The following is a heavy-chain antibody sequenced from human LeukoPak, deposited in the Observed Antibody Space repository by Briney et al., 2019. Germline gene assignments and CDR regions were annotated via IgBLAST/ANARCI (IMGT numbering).Heavy chain of an antibody. CDR1: GFTFSHAS. V-gene: IGHV3-15*01. D-gene: IGHD3-3*01. CDR3: TTLYYDFWSGYLNVFDI. Sequence: GGSLRLSCAGSGFTFSHASMGWVRQAPGKGLEWVGRIKSKIDDGTTDYAAPVKGTFAISRDDSKTTVYLQMNSLKTEDTAVYYCTTLYYDFWSGYLNVFDIWGQGTMVTVSS. CDR2: IKSKIDDGTT. J-gene: IGHJ3*02.